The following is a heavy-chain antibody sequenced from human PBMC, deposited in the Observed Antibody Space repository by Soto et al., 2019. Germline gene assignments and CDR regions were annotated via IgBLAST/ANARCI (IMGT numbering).Heavy chain of an antibody. J-gene: IGHJ4*02. CDR2: ISTVGHST. CDR1: GFTFIDYA. V-gene: IGHV3-23*01. Sequence: EVKLLDSGGGLVQPGGSLRLCCAASGFTFIDYAMSWVRQAPGEGLEWVATISTVGHSTFSGDSVKGRFTIDSDNSKNTLYLQMNSLRVEDKDFYFCGKGGSFGGILGSWGRGTLVTVSS. D-gene: IGHD3-10*01. CDR3: GKGGSFGGILGS.